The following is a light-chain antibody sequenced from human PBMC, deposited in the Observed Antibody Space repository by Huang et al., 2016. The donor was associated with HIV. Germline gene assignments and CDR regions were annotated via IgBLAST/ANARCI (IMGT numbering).Light chain of an antibody. CDR2: KAS. CDR3: QQYSTSMYS. Sequence: IQMTQSPSTLSASVGDSVTVTCRASESIGSWLAWYQQKPGKAPKLLIYKASTSTSDVPSRFSGSGSGTQFSLIISSLQPDDFATYYCQQYSTSMYSFGQGTKVEIK. CDR1: ESIGSW. V-gene: IGKV1-5*03. J-gene: IGKJ2*01.